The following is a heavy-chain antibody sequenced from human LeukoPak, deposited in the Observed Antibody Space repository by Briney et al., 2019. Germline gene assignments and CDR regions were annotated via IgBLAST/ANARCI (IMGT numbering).Heavy chain of an antibody. CDR2: IWYDGSVQ. D-gene: IGHD2-15*01. CDR3: ARVAGLRRPMDV. J-gene: IGHJ6*02. Sequence: GGSLSLSCVASGYTFSSYGMHWVRQAPGKGLEWVAVIWYDGSVQYYADSVKGRFTISRDNSKNTLHLQMNSLRAEDTAVYYCARVAGLRRPMDVWGQGTTVTAAS. CDR1: GYTFSSYG. V-gene: IGHV3-33*01.